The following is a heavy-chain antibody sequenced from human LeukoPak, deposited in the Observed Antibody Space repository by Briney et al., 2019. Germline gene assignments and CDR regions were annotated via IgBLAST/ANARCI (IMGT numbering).Heavy chain of an antibody. CDR3: ATLDRYSSSWYTGLGYFDY. Sequence: LWASVKVSCKASGYTFTSYGISWVRQAPGQGLEWMGWISAYNGNTNYAQKLQGRVTMTTDTSTSTAYMELRSLRSDDTAVYYCATLDRYSSSWYTGLGYFDYWGQGTLVTVYS. V-gene: IGHV1-18*01. D-gene: IGHD6-13*01. CDR2: ISAYNGNT. J-gene: IGHJ4*02. CDR1: GYTFTSYG.